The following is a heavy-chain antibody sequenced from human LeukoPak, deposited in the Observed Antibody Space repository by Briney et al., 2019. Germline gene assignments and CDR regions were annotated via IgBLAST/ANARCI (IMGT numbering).Heavy chain of an antibody. V-gene: IGHV3-48*04. CDR2: ITTSGSST. D-gene: IGHD6-19*01. J-gene: IGHJ4*02. CDR3: ARRSSGCSFDY. Sequence: GGSLRLSCAASGFTFSSYAMSWVRQAPGKGLEWVSYITTSGSSTNYADSVKGRFTISRDNAKNSLYLQMNSLRAEDTAVYYCARRSSGCSFDYWGQGTLVTVSS. CDR1: GFTFSSYA.